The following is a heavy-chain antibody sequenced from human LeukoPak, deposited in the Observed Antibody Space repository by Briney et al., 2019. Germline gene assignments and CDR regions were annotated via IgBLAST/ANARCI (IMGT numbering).Heavy chain of an antibody. CDR1: GGSISSGGYS. CDR2: IYYSGST. CDR3: ATWRYCSGGSCYGNYYMDV. V-gene: IGHV4-30-4*07. J-gene: IGHJ6*03. Sequence: PSQTLSLTCAVSGGSISSGGYSGSWIRQPPGKGLEWIGYIYYSGSTNYNPSLKSRVTISIDTSKNQFSLKLSSVTAVDTAVYYCATWRYCSGGSCYGNYYMDVWGKGTTVTVSS. D-gene: IGHD2-15*01.